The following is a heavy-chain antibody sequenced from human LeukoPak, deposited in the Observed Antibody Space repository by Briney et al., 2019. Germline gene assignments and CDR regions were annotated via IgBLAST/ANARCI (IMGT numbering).Heavy chain of an antibody. CDR2: IYTSGST. J-gene: IGHJ5*02. CDR3: ARGYGDYDNWFAP. Sequence: SETLSLTCTVSSGSISSGSYYWSWIRQPAGKGLEWIGRIYTSGSTNYNPSLKSRVTISVDNFKNQFSLKLNSVTAADTAVYYCARGYGDYDNWFAPWGQGTLVTVSS. V-gene: IGHV4-61*02. D-gene: IGHD4-17*01. CDR1: SGSISSGSYY.